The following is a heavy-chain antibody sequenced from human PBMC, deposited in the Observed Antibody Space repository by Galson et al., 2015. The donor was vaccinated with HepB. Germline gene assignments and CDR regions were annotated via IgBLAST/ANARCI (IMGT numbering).Heavy chain of an antibody. D-gene: IGHD1-1*01. J-gene: IGHJ4*02. CDR2: ISGSGSIT. Sequence: SLRLSCAASGFTFSSYAMSWVRQAPGKGLEWVSGISGSGSITYYADSVKGRFTISRDTSKNTLYLQLNSLRAEDTALYYRTKGLGDSGDWGQGTLVTVSS. CDR3: TKGLGDSGD. V-gene: IGHV3-23*01. CDR1: GFTFSSYA.